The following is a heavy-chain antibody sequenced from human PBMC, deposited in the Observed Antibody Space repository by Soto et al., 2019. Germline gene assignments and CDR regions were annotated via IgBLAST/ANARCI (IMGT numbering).Heavy chain of an antibody. CDR1: GGSISSSSYY. J-gene: IGHJ6*02. CDR3: ARPYYDILTYGMDV. Sequence: PSETLSLTCTVSGGSISSSSYYWGWIRQPPGKGLEWIGSIYYSGSTYYNPSLKSRVTISVDTSKNQFSLKLSSVTAADTAVYYCARPYYDILTYGMDVWGQGTTVTVSS. D-gene: IGHD3-9*01. V-gene: IGHV4-39*01. CDR2: IYYSGST.